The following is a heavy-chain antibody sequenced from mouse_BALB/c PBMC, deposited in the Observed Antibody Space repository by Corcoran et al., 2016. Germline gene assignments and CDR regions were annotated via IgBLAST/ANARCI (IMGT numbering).Heavy chain of an antibody. CDR3: ARDGYDVQLPLGFAY. CDR1: GYSFTDYI. J-gene: IGHJ3*01. CDR2: INPYYGST. D-gene: IGHD2-2*01. Sequence: EIQLQQTGPELVKPGASVKISCKASGYSFTDYIMLWVKQSHGKSLEWIGNINPYYGSTSYNLKFTGKATLTVDKSSSTAYMQLNSLTSEDSAVYYCARDGYDVQLPLGFAYWGQGTLVTVSA. V-gene: IGHV1-39*01.